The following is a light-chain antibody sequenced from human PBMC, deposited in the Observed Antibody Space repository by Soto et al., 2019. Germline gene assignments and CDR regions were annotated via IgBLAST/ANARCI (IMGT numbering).Light chain of an antibody. CDR2: GAS. CDR3: QQYNNWPPT. V-gene: IGKV3-15*01. CDR1: QSVSIN. J-gene: IGKJ1*01. Sequence: TVLTQSPGTLSVSPGERASLSCRASQSVSINLAWYQQKPGQAPRLLIYGASTRATGVPARFSGSGSGTEFTLTISSLQSEDFAVYYCQQYNNWPPTFGQGTKVEIK.